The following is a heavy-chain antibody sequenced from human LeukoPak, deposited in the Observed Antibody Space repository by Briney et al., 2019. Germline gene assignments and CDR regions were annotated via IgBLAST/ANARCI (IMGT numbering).Heavy chain of an antibody. J-gene: IGHJ4*02. V-gene: IGHV3-23*01. CDR2: ISGSGGST. D-gene: IGHD6-19*01. CDR1: GFTFSSYA. CDR3: AKDQLIRYTPTFGQWLVRLPSYFDY. Sequence: GGSLRLSCAASGFTFSSYAMSWVRQAPGKGLEWVSAISGSGGSTYYADSAKGRFTISRDNSKNTLYLQMNSLRAEDTAVYYCAKDQLIRYTPTFGQWLVRLPSYFDYWGQGTLVTVSS.